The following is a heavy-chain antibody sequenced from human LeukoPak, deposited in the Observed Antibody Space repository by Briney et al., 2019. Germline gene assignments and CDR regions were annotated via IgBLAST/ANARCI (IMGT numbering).Heavy chain of an antibody. CDR1: GGTFSSYA. CDR2: IIPIFGTA. V-gene: IGHV1-69*13. J-gene: IGHJ1*01. CDR3: ARGRIAAAGTVGFEYFQH. Sequence: SVKVSCMASGGTFSSYAISWVRQAPGQGLEWMGGIIPIFGTASYAQKFQGRVTITADESTSTAYMELSSLRSEDTAVYYCARGRIAAAGTVGFEYFQHWGQGTLVTVSS. D-gene: IGHD6-13*01.